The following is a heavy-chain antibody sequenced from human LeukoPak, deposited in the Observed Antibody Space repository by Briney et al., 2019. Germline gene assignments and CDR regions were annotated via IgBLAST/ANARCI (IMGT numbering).Heavy chain of an antibody. D-gene: IGHD3-9*01. J-gene: IGHJ4*02. CDR3: ARDDILTGAYYFDY. V-gene: IGHV1-2*02. CDR2: INPNSGGT. Sequence: GSSVKVSCKASGYTFTGYYMHWVRQAPGQGLEWMGWINPNSGGTNYAQKVQGRVTMTRDTSISTAYMELSRLRSDDTAVYYCARDDILTGAYYFDYWGQGTLVTVSS. CDR1: GYTFTGYY.